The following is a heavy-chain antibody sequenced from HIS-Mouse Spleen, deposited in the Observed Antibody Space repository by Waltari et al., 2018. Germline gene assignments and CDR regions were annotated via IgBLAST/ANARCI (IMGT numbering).Heavy chain of an antibody. J-gene: IGHJ4*02. CDR3: AKVNSGSYYFDY. Sequence: QVQLVESGGGVVQPGRSLRLSCAASGFTCRSYGIPGVRQAPGKGLECVAVISYDGSNKYYADSVKGRFTISRDNSKNTLYLQMNSLRAEDTAVYYCAKVNSGSYYFDYWGQGTLVTVSS. V-gene: IGHV3-30*18. CDR1: GFTCRSYG. CDR2: ISYDGSNK. D-gene: IGHD1-26*01.